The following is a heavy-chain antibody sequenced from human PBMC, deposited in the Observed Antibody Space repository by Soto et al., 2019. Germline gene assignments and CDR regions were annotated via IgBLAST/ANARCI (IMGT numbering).Heavy chain of an antibody. Sequence: QVQLVESGGGVVQPGRSLRLSCAASGFTFSSYAMHWVRQAPGKGREWVAVISYDGSNKYYADSVKGRFTISRDNSKNTLYLQMNSLRAEDTAVYYCARLLLSPVGATPYDAFDIWGQGTMVTVSS. J-gene: IGHJ3*02. CDR1: GFTFSSYA. V-gene: IGHV3-30-3*01. CDR2: ISYDGSNK. D-gene: IGHD1-26*01. CDR3: ARLLLSPVGATPYDAFDI.